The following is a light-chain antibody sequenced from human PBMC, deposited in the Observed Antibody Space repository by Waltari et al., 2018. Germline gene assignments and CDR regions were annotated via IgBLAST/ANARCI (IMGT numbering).Light chain of an antibody. CDR2: HAS. V-gene: IGKV3-20*01. CDR3: QKYESLPAT. CDR1: QSVSKY. Sequence: EIVLTQSPGSLSLSPGERATLSCSASQSVSKYLACYQQKPGQAPRLLIYHASCRATGIPDSFSGSGFVTDFSLTISRLEPEDFAVYYCQKYESLPATFGQGTKVEIK. J-gene: IGKJ1*01.